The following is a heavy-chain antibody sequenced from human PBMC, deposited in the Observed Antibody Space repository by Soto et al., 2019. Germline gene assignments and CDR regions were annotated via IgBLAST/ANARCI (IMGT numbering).Heavy chain of an antibody. CDR3: ARGGGWGRGYFDY. J-gene: IGHJ4*02. Sequence: ETLSLTCAVYGGSFSGYYWSWIRQPPGKGLEWIGEINHSGSTNYNPSLKSRCTISVDTSKNQFSLKLSSVTAADTAVYYCARGGGWGRGYFDYWGQGTLVTVSS. CDR1: GGSFSGYY. CDR2: INHSGST. V-gene: IGHV4-34*01. D-gene: IGHD7-27*01.